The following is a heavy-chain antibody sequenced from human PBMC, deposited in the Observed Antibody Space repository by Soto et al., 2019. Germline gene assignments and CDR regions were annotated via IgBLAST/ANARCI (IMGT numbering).Heavy chain of an antibody. Sequence: ASVKVSCKASGYSFSDYHIHWVRQAPGQGLEWLGRINPKSGGTSSAQKFQGWVTMTRDTSISTAYMELTRLRSDDTAVYYCARDGRSEYSSSWYPVDYWGQGTLVTVSS. CDR3: ARDGRSEYSSSWYPVDY. D-gene: IGHD6-13*01. CDR1: GYSFSDYH. V-gene: IGHV1-2*04. CDR2: INPKSGGT. J-gene: IGHJ4*02.